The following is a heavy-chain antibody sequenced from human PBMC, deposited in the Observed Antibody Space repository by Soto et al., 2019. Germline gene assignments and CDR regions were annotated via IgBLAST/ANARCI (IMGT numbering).Heavy chain of an antibody. D-gene: IGHD2-2*02. CDR3: AKELYLRHRAIDY. J-gene: IGHJ4*02. CDR1: GFTFSSYG. V-gene: IGHV3-30*18. CDR2: ISYDGSNK. Sequence: QVQLVESGGGGVQPGRSLRLSCAASGFTFSSYGMHWVRQAPGKGLEWVAGISYDGSNKYYADSVKGRFTISRDNSKNPLYLQMTSLRAEDTAVYYCAKELYLRHRAIDYWGQGTLVTVSS.